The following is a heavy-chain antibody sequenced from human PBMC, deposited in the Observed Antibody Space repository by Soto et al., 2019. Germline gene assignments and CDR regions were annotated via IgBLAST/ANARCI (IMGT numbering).Heavy chain of an antibody. CDR2: IWYDGSNK. Sequence: QVQLVESGGGVVQPGRSLRLSCAASGFTFSSYGMHWVRQAPGKGLEWVAVIWYDGSNKYYADSVKGRFTISRDNSKNTLYLQMNSLRAEDTAVYYCARDGGEDQRGGFDYWGQGTLVTVSS. V-gene: IGHV3-33*01. D-gene: IGHD3-10*01. CDR1: GFTFSSYG. J-gene: IGHJ4*02. CDR3: ARDGGEDQRGGFDY.